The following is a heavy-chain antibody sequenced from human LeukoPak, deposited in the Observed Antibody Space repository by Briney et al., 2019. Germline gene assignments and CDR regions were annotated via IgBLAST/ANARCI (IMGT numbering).Heavy chain of an antibody. J-gene: IGHJ4*02. V-gene: IGHV3-15*01. Sequence: GGSMRLSSAAYGFSFSSYWMSWVRQAPGKGRGWVGRFKSKTDGGTTDYAAPVKGRFTISRDDSKNTLYLQMNSLKTEDTAVYYCTTDVLRFLEWLFDDYWGQGTLVTVSS. D-gene: IGHD3-3*01. CDR3: TTDVLRFLEWLFDDY. CDR1: GFSFSSYW. CDR2: FKSKTDGGTT.